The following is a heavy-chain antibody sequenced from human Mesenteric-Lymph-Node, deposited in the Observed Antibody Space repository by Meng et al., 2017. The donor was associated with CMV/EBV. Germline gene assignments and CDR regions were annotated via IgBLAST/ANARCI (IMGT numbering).Heavy chain of an antibody. CDR2: TSYDGSNI. V-gene: IGHV3-30*14. CDR3: AKATEAKSSGSYGLFDS. CDR1: GFTFNNHA. D-gene: IGHD1-26*01. J-gene: IGHJ4*02. Sequence: LSLTCAASGFTFNNHAMHWVRQAPGKGLEWVAVTSYDGSNIYYTDSVKGRFTISRDSSKNTVYLQMNSLRAEDTAVYYCAKATEAKSSGSYGLFDSWGQGTLVTVSS.